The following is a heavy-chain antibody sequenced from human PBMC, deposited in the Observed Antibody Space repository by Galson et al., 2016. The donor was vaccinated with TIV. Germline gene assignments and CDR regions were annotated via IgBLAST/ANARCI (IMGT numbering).Heavy chain of an antibody. CDR3: VREVLVGPGVKMGMRAFDI. Sequence: SLRPSCAASGFTFSNYGIHWVRQAPGKGLEWVSTMWSDGTNEHYADSVKGRFTISRDNSKDTLYLHMHSLRDDDTAVYHCVREVLVGPGVKMGMRAFDIWGRGTTVTVSS. CDR1: GFTFSNYG. CDR2: MWSDGTNE. J-gene: IGHJ3*02. D-gene: IGHD2-15*01. V-gene: IGHV3-33*01.